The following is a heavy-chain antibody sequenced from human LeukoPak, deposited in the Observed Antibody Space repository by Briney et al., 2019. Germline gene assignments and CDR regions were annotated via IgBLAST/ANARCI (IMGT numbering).Heavy chain of an antibody. V-gene: IGHV3-21*01. CDR3: ARVADSSGLNAYFDY. CDR2: ISSSSSYI. Sequence: PGGSLRLSCAASGFTFSSYSMNWVRQAPGKGLEWVSSISSSSSYIYYADSVKGRFTISRDNAKNSLYLQMNSLRAEDTAVYYCARVADSSGLNAYFDYWGQGTLVTVSS. J-gene: IGHJ4*02. D-gene: IGHD3-22*01. CDR1: GFTFSSYS.